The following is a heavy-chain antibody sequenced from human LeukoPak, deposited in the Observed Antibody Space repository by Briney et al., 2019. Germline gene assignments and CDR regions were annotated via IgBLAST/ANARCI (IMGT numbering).Heavy chain of an antibody. D-gene: IGHD3-3*01. J-gene: IGHJ4*02. CDR3: ARRFRRGYDFVSGGHYFDY. CDR2: IYYSGST. CDR1: GGSIINTNYF. V-gene: IGHV4-39*01. Sequence: SETLSLTCTVSGGSIINTNYFWGWVRQSPGKGLEWIGNIYYSGSTYYSPSFKSRVTISVDTSKNLFSLTLSSMTAADTAVYFCARRFRRGYDFVSGGHYFDYWGQGTLVTVSS.